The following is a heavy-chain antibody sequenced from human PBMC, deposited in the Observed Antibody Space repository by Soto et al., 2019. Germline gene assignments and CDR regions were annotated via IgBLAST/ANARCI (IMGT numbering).Heavy chain of an antibody. J-gene: IGHJ6*02. V-gene: IGHV4-31*03. CDR3: AASCVACGGFNYYGMDV. D-gene: IGHD2-21*01. CDR2: IYYSGTT. CDR1: GGSISSGGYY. Sequence: QVQLQESGPGLVKPSQTLSLTCTVSGGSISSGGYYWYWIRQHPGKGLEGIGYIYYSGTTYYNPSLKSRVTISGDTSKKQFSRKRSSVTAADTAVYYCAASCVACGGFNYYGMDVWGQGTTVTVSS.